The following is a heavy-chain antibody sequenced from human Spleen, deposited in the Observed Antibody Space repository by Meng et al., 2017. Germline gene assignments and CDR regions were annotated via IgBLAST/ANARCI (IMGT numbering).Heavy chain of an antibody. CDR3: ARDENISLGKLFGDY. Sequence: QLCRSGAEVKSPGASLKVSCKAAGYTFPDYWLHWVRRAPGQGLEWMGRINPKSGDTHYAQRFQGRVTMTGDTSISTAYMELSGLRSDDTAVYYCARDENISLGKLFGDYWGQGTLVTVSS. V-gene: IGHV1-2*06. D-gene: IGHD2-21*01. CDR2: INPKSGDT. CDR1: GYTFPDYW. J-gene: IGHJ4*02.